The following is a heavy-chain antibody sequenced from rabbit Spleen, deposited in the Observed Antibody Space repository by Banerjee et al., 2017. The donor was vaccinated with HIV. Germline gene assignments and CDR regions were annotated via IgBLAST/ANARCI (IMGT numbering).Heavy chain of an antibody. V-gene: IGHV1S43*01. CDR3: ARDTGTSFSTYGMDL. Sequence: QEQLVESGGGLVKPGASLTLTCEASGFPFSEKAVMCWVRQAPGKGLTWIACINVATGKAVYASWVNGRFTISSDNAQSTVDLKMTSLTAADTATYFCARDTGTSFSTYGMDLWGPGTLVTVS. D-gene: IGHD8-1*01. CDR1: GFPFSEKAV. CDR2: INVATGKA. J-gene: IGHJ6*01.